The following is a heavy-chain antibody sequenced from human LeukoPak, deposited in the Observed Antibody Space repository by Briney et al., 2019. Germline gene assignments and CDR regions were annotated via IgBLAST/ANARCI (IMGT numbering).Heavy chain of an antibody. CDR3: ARDNLVGDNAWWFDP. CDR1: GYTFTGYY. D-gene: IGHD1-26*01. Sequence: ASVKVSCKASGYTFTGYYMHWVRQAPGQGLEWMGWINPNSGGTNYAQKFQGRVTMTRDMSTSTDYMELSSLRSEDTAIYYCARDNLVGDNAWWFDPWGQGTLVTVSS. V-gene: IGHV1-2*02. J-gene: IGHJ5*02. CDR2: INPNSGGT.